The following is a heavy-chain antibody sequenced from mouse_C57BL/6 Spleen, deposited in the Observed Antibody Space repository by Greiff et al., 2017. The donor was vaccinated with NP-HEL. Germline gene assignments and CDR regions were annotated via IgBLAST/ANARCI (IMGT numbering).Heavy chain of an antibody. CDR3: AGGLITTVAYAMDY. J-gene: IGHJ4*01. D-gene: IGHD1-1*01. CDR1: GYTFTSYG. Sequence: LVESGAELARPGASVKLSCKASGYTFTSYGISWVKQRTGQGLEWIGEIYPRSGNTYYNEKFKGKATLTADKSSSTAYMELRSLTSEDSAVYFCAGGLITTVAYAMDYWGQGTSVTVSS. CDR2: IYPRSGNT. V-gene: IGHV1-81*01.